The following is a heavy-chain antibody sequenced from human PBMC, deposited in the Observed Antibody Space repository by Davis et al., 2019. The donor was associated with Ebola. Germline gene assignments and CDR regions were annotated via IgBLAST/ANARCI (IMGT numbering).Heavy chain of an antibody. CDR2: ISGSGGST. CDR3: AKDMESFDWLLYPRVYYYYGMDV. D-gene: IGHD3-9*01. V-gene: IGHV3-23*01. J-gene: IGHJ6*02. CDR1: GFTFDDYA. Sequence: PGGSLRLSCAASGFTFDDYAMHWVRQAPGKGLEWVSAISGSGGSTYYADSVKGRFTISRDNSKNTLYLQMNSLRAEDTAVYYCAKDMESFDWLLYPRVYYYYGMDVWGQGTTVTVSS.